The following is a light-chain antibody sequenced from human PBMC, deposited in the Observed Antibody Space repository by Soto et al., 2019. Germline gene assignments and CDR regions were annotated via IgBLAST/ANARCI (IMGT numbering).Light chain of an antibody. J-gene: IGKJ1*01. CDR1: QSVSSY. CDR3: QQRSNWLWT. CDR2: DAS. Sequence: EIVLTQSRATLSLSPGERATLSCRASQSVSSYLVWYQQKPGQAPRLLISDASNRATGIPARFSGSGSGTDFTLTISSLEPEDFAVYYCQQRSNWLWTFGQGTKVEIK. V-gene: IGKV3-11*01.